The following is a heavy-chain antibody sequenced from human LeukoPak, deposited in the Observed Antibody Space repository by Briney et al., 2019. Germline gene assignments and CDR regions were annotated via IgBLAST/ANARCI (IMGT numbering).Heavy chain of an antibody. CDR1: GFTVSSNY. CDR3: ARVYISSRGYYYMDV. J-gene: IGHJ6*03. V-gene: IGHV3-66*01. Sequence: GGSLRLSCAASGFTVSSNYMSWVRQAPGKGLEWVSVIYSGGSTYYADSVKGRFTISRDNAKNSLYLQMNSLAADDTAVYYCARVYISSRGYYYMDVWGKGTTVTISS. CDR2: IYSGGST. D-gene: IGHD6-13*01.